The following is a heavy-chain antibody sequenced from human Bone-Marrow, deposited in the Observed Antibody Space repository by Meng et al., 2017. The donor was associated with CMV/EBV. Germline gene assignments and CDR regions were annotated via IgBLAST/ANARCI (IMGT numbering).Heavy chain of an antibody. Sequence: GESLKISCAASGFTFSSYEMNWVRQAPGKGLEWVSYISSSGSTIYYADSVKGRFTISRDNAKNSLYLQMNSLRAEDTALYYCARVKYCTNGVCYEDCYYYGMDVWGQGTTVTVSS. CDR1: GFTFSSYE. D-gene: IGHD2-8*01. V-gene: IGHV3-48*03. CDR3: ARVKYCTNGVCYEDCYYYGMDV. CDR2: ISSSGSTI. J-gene: IGHJ6*02.